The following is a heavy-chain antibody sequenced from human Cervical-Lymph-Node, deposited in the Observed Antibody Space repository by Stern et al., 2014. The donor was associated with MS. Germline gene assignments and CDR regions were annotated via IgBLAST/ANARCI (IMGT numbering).Heavy chain of an antibody. J-gene: IGHJ4*02. V-gene: IGHV1-18*04. CDR2: ISAYNGNT. CDR3: ARSGTRVPRGY. Sequence: QVQLVQSGPEVKKPGASVKVSCKASGYTFTSYGIAWVRQAPGQGLEWMGWISAYNGNTSYERMLQCRFSLPPNTTTSTAYIELRSLRSDDTAIYFCARSGTRVPRGYWGQGTLITVSS. D-gene: IGHD6-25*01. CDR1: GYTFTSYG.